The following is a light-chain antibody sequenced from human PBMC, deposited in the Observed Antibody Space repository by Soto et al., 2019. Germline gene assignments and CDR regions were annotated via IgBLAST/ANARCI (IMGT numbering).Light chain of an antibody. CDR1: QIVSSSY. CDR2: GAS. V-gene: IGKV3-15*01. J-gene: IGKJ1*01. CDR3: QQYNNWPPRT. Sequence: DIGLTQSPGTLSLSPGERATLSWRGSQIVSSSYLAWYQQKPGQVPRLLIYGASTRATGIPARFSGSGSGTEFTLTISRLQSEDFAVYYCQQYNNWPPRTFGQGTKVDIK.